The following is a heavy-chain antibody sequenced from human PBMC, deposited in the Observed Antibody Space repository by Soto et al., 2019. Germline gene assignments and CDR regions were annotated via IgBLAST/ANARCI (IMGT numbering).Heavy chain of an antibody. Sequence: SETLSLTFTVSGVSISDTSYYWGWIRQPPGKRLEWIGSIYYSGNTYYNPSLKSRLTISVDSSKNQFSLNMTSVTAEDTAVYYCARHGSFWGQGTLVTVSS. CDR3: ARHGSF. V-gene: IGHV4-39*01. CDR2: IYYSGNT. D-gene: IGHD3-16*01. CDR1: GVSISDTSYY. J-gene: IGHJ4*02.